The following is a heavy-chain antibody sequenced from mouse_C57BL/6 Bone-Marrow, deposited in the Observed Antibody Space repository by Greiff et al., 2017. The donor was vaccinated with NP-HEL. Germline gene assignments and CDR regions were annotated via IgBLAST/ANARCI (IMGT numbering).Heavy chain of an antibody. Sequence: EVHLVESEGGLVQPGSSMKLSCTASGFTFSDYYMAWVRQVPEKGLEWVANINYDGSSTYYLDSLKSRFIISRDNAKNILYLQMSSLKSEDTATYYCARDEDYYGYGYFDVWGTGTTVTVSS. CDR3: ARDEDYYGYGYFDV. J-gene: IGHJ1*03. V-gene: IGHV5-16*01. CDR2: INYDGSST. CDR1: GFTFSDYY. D-gene: IGHD1-1*01.